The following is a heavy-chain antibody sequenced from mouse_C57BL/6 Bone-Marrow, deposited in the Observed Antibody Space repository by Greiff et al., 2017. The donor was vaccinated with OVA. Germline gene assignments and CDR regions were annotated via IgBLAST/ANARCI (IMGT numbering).Heavy chain of an antibody. Sequence: EVQVVESGGDLVKPGGSLKLSCAASGFTFSSYGMSWVRQTPDKRLEWVATISSGGSYTYYPDSVKGRFTISRDNAKNTLYLQMSSLKSEDTAMYYCASRGPYYDYDGWCAYWGQGTLVTVSA. D-gene: IGHD2-4*01. CDR3: ASRGPYYDYDGWCAY. V-gene: IGHV5-6*01. J-gene: IGHJ3*01. CDR2: ISSGGSYT. CDR1: GFTFSSYG.